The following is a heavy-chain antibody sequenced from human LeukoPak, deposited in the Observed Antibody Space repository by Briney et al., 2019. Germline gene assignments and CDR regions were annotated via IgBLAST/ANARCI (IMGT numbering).Heavy chain of an antibody. D-gene: IGHD3-10*01. CDR1: GGTFSSYA. J-gene: IGHJ6*02. V-gene: IGHV1-69*04. Sequence: ASVKVSCKASGGTFSSYAISWVRQAPGQGLEWMGRIIPIFGIANYAQKFQGRVTITADKSTSTAYMELSSLRSEDTAVYYYARCPPGGSGSYTLCYGMDVWGQGTTVTVSS. CDR2: IIPIFGIA. CDR3: ARCPPGGSGSYTLCYGMDV.